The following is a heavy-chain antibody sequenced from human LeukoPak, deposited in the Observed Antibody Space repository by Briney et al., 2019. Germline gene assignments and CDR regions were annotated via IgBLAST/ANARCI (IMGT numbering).Heavy chain of an antibody. CDR1: GYTFTSYG. J-gene: IGHJ4*02. Sequence: ASVKVSCKASGYTFTSYGISWVRQAPGQGLEWMGWISAYNGNTNYAQKLQGRVTMTTDTSTSTAYMELRSLRSDDTAVYYCARDARTHDDGAHCGIDYWGQGTLVTVSS. CDR3: ARDARTHDDGAHCGIDY. V-gene: IGHV1-18*01. D-gene: IGHD2-21*01. CDR2: ISAYNGNT.